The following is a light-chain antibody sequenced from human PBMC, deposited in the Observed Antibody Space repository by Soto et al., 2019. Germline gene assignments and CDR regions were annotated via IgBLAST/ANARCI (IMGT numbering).Light chain of an antibody. Sequence: QSALTQPPSASGSPGQSVTISCTGTSSDVGGYNYVSWYQQHPGKAPKLIISEVNKRPSGVPDRFSGSKSGNTPSLTVSGLQAEDEADYYCSSYAGSNNLYVVFGGGTKLTVL. J-gene: IGLJ2*01. V-gene: IGLV2-8*01. CDR3: SSYAGSNNLYVV. CDR1: SSDVGGYNY. CDR2: EVN.